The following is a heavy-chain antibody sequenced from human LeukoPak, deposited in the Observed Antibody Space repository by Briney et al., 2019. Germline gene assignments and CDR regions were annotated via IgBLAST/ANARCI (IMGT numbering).Heavy chain of an antibody. V-gene: IGHV4-59*08. CDR2: IYYSGST. J-gene: IGHJ6*03. Sequence: PSETLSLTCTVSGGSISSYYWSWIRQPPGKGLEWIGYIYYSGSTNYNPSLKSRVTISVDTSKKQFSLRLSSVTAADTAVYYCARHEDFYYYVDVWGKGTTVTVSS. CDR3: ARHEDFYYYVDV. CDR1: GGSISSYY.